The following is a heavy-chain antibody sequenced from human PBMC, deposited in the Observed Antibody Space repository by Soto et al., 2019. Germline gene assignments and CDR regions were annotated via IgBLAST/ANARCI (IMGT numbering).Heavy chain of an antibody. Sequence: ASVKVSYKASGYTFTSYGISWVRQAPGQGLEWMGWINAYNGNTNYAQKFQGRVTMTTDTSISTAYMELSRLRSDDTAVYYCARGGKYSSSSEFDYWGQGTLVTVSS. D-gene: IGHD6-6*01. CDR2: INAYNGNT. CDR1: GYTFTSYG. CDR3: ARGGKYSSSSEFDY. J-gene: IGHJ4*02. V-gene: IGHV1-18*01.